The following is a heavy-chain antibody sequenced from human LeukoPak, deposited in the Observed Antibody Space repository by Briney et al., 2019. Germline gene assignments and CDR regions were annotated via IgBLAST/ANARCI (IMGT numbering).Heavy chain of an antibody. Sequence: ASVKVSCKASGYIFTNYAISWVRQAPGQGFEWMGWISTYNGNTKNAQKLQGRVTMTTDTSTSTAYMELRSLRSDDTAVYYCARKRDSSGYSPGAFDIWGQGTMVTVSS. CDR2: ISTYNGNT. J-gene: IGHJ3*02. CDR1: GYIFTNYA. D-gene: IGHD6-19*01. CDR3: ARKRDSSGYSPGAFDI. V-gene: IGHV1-18*01.